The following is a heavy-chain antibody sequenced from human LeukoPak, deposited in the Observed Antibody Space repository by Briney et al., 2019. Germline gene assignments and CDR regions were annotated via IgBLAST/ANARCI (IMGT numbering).Heavy chain of an antibody. Sequence: PSETLSLTCAVYGGSFSGYYWSWIRQPPGKGLEWIGEINHSGSTNYNPSLKSRVTISVDTSKNQFSLKLSSVTAADTAVYYCARESDGDYRLFDYWGQGTLVTVSS. V-gene: IGHV4-34*01. CDR3: ARESDGDYRLFDY. D-gene: IGHD4-17*01. J-gene: IGHJ4*02. CDR2: INHSGST. CDR1: GGSFSGYY.